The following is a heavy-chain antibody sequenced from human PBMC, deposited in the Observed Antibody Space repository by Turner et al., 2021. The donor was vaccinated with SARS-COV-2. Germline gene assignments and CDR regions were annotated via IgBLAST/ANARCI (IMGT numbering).Heavy chain of an antibody. J-gene: IGHJ5*02. D-gene: IGHD6-13*01. CDR3: ARGISSSSRYFNWFDP. V-gene: IGHV4-39*01. Sequence: QLQLQESGPGVVQPSETLSLTCSVSGYSITRRSFSWGWIRQSPGKGLEWLGSLYDGGATYYNPSLNNRVTVSVDTSKNQFSLRLTSVTAADTAVYSCARGISSSSRYFNWFDPWGQGTLVTVSS. CDR2: LYDGGAT. CDR1: GYSITRRSFS.